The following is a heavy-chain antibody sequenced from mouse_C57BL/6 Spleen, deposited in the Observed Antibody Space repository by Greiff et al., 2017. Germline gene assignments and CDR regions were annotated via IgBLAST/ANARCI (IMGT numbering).Heavy chain of an antibody. CDR1: GFTFSDYG. J-gene: IGHJ3*01. Sequence: EVHLVESGGGLVKPGGSLKLSCAASGFTFSDYGMHWVRQAPGKGLEWVAYISSGSSTIYYADTVKGRFTISRDNAKNTLFLQMTSLRSEDTAMYYCARNDGYSWFAYWGQGTLVTVSA. D-gene: IGHD2-3*01. V-gene: IGHV5-17*01. CDR3: ARNDGYSWFAY. CDR2: ISSGSSTI.